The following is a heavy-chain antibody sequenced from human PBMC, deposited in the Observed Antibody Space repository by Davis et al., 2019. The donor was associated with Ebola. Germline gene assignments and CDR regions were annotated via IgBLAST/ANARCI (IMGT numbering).Heavy chain of an antibody. V-gene: IGHV1-18*04. CDR1: GYTFTNYG. CDR2: INPHNGNT. D-gene: IGHD6-6*01. J-gene: IGHJ4*02. CDR3: ASTRRGLDY. Sequence: AASVKVSCKASGYTFTNYGITWVRQAPGQGLEWMGWINPHNGNTNYAQSVQGRVTMTTDTSTSTAYMEVGSLRSDDTAVYYCASTRRGLDYWGQGTLVTVSS.